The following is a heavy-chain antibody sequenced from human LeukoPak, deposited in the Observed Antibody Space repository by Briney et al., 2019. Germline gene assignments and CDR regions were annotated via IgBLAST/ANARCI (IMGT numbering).Heavy chain of an antibody. J-gene: IGHJ4*02. CDR2: IYRSGST. V-gene: IGHV4-59*01. CDR3: AREDSGWYGPGDY. CDR1: GGSLNNYY. Sequence: PSETLSLTCTVSGGSLNNYYWSWIRQPPGKGLEWIGYIYRSGSTNYNASLKSRVTISVDTSKNQFSLKLNSVTTADTAVYYCAREDSGWYGPGDYWGQGTLVTVSS. D-gene: IGHD6-19*01.